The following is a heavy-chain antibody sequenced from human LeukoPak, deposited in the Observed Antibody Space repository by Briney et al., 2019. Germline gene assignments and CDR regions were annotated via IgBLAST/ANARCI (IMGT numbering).Heavy chain of an antibody. CDR1: GFSFSSYA. V-gene: IGHV3-23*01. CDR2: FSGSGGST. J-gene: IGHJ4*02. CDR3: AKGDTSAWSGPAVY. D-gene: IGHD6-19*01. Sequence: GGSLRLSCAASGFSFSSYAMNCVRQAPGKGLEWVSAFSGSGGSTYYADSVKGRFTIFRDDSKNTLYLQMNSLRAEDTAVYYCAKGDTSAWSGPAVYWGQGTLVTVSS.